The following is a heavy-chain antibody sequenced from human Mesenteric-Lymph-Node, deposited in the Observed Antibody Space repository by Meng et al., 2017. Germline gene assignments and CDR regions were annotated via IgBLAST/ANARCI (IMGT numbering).Heavy chain of an antibody. J-gene: IGHJ4*02. CDR1: GGSISSYY. CDR3: GRDNTRAAFHFDF. CDR2: IYYSGST. V-gene: IGHV4-59*12. D-gene: IGHD6-13*01. Sequence: SCTVSGGSISSYYWSWIRQPPGKGLEWIGYIYYSGSTNYNPSLKSRVTISVDTSKNQFSLKLSSVTVEDTAVYYCGRDNTRAAFHFDFWGQGMLVTVSS.